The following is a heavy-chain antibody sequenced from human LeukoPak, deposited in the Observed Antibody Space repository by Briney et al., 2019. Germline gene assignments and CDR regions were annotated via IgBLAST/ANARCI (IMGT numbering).Heavy chain of an antibody. CDR2: IYYSGST. D-gene: IGHD6-13*01. J-gene: IGHJ4*02. CDR3: ARRRGGSSSWYILDY. CDR1: GGSINSYY. Sequence: SETLSLTCTVSGGSINSYYWSWIRQPPGKGLEWIGYIYYSGSTNYNPSVKSRVTISVDTSKNQFSLKLSSVTAADTAVYYCARRRGGSSSWYILDYWGQGTLVTVSS. V-gene: IGHV4-59*08.